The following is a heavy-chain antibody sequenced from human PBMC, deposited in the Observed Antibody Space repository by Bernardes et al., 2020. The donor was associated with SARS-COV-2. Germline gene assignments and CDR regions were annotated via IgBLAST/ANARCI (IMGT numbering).Heavy chain of an antibody. D-gene: IGHD3-10*01. Sequence: ASVKVSCKTSCYLFRDFGISWVRQGPGQGLEWMGWINPYKGNTDYAQKFQVRVTLTTDTSTSTAYMELRSLSSDDTAVYFCARDRKVRGITNNWFDPWGQGTLVTVTT. CDR2: INPYKGNT. CDR3: ARDRKVRGITNNWFDP. J-gene: IGHJ5*02. CDR1: CYLFRDFG. V-gene: IGHV1-18*01.